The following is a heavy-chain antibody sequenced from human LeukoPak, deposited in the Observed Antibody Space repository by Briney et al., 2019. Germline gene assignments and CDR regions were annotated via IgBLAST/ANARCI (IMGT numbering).Heavy chain of an antibody. D-gene: IGHD3-10*01. CDR1: DGSINYYY. V-gene: IGHV4-59*01. J-gene: IGHJ6*02. CDR3: ARTGRHFYGSGSDVRPWPDGMDV. Sequence: PSETLSLICTGSDGSINYYYWTSVPQPPGKEVERIGYIYYTGSTNYNPSLQSRVTISVDTSKNQFSLSLRSVSAADTAVYYCARTGRHFYGSGSDVRPWPDGMDVGGQGTTVTVS. CDR2: IYYTGST.